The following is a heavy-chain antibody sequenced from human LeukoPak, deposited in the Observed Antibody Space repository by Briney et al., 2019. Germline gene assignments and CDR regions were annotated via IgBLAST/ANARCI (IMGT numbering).Heavy chain of an antibody. Sequence: GGSLRLSCAASGFTFSSYWMSWVRQAPGKGLESVANIKHDGSEKYYVDSVKGRFTISRDNAKNSLYLQMNSLRGEDTAVYYCARDRGIFGVVNAFDIWGQGTMVTVSS. CDR3: ARDRGIFGVVNAFDI. V-gene: IGHV3-7*01. J-gene: IGHJ3*02. D-gene: IGHD3-3*01. CDR2: IKHDGSEK. CDR1: GFTFSSYW.